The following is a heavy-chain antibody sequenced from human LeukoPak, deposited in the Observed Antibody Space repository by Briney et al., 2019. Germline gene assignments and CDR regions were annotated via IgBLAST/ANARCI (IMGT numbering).Heavy chain of an antibody. CDR3: ARQDYDFWSGYRPQSWFDP. CDR1: GYSFTSYW. CDR2: IYPGDSDT. D-gene: IGHD3-3*01. Sequence: GESLKISCKGSGYSFTSYWIGWVRQMPGKGLEWMGIIYPGDSDTRYSPSFQGQVTISADKSISTAYLQWSSLKASDTAMYYCARQDYDFWSGYRPQSWFDPWGQGTLVTVSS. J-gene: IGHJ5*02. V-gene: IGHV5-51*01.